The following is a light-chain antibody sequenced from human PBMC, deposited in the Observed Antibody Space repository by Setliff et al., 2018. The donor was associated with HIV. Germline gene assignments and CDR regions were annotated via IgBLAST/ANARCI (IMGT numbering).Light chain of an antibody. CDR2: DNN. CDR3: GTWDSSLSDVV. J-gene: IGLJ2*01. V-gene: IGLV1-51*01. CDR1: SSNIGNNY. Sequence: PGQKVTISCSGSSSNIGNNYVSWYQQLPGTAPKLLIYDNNKRPSGIPDRFSGSKSGTSATLGITGLQTGDEADYYCGTWDSSLSDVVFGGGTKVTVL.